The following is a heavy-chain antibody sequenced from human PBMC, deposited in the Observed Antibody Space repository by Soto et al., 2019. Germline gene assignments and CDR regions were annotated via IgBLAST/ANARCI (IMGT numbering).Heavy chain of an antibody. CDR2: FKQDGSEK. CDR3: VRERISS. CDR1: GFTFETSW. J-gene: IGHJ4*02. D-gene: IGHD2-15*01. Sequence: EVQLVESGGGLVQPGGSLRLSCAASGFTFETSWMTWVRQAPGKGLEWVANFKQDGSEKYYVDSVKGRFTISRDNAKNSLYLQMNSLRVEDTAVYFCVRERISSWGQGTLVTVSS. V-gene: IGHV3-7*01.